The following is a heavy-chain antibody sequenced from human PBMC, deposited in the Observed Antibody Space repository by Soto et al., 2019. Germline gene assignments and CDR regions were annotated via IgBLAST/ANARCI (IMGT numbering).Heavy chain of an antibody. V-gene: IGHV4-39*01. D-gene: IGHD3-10*01. Sequence: GSLRLSCAASGFTFSSYAMSWVRQAPGKGLEWIGSIYYSGSTYYNPSLKSRVTISVDTSKNQFSLKLSSVTAADTAVYYCARHPGGFDIWGQGTMVTVSS. CDR2: IYYSGST. CDR3: ARHPGGFDI. J-gene: IGHJ3*02. CDR1: GFTFSSYA.